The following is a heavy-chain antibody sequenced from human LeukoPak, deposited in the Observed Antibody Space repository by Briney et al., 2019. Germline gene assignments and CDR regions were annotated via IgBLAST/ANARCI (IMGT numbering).Heavy chain of an antibody. CDR2: ISYDGSNK. Sequence: GGSLRVSCAASGFTFSSYAMHWVRQAPGKGLEWVAVISYDGSNKYYADSVKGRFTISRDNSKTTLYLQMNSLRAEDTAVYYCARGAYCSSTSCYDRIDYWGQGTLVTVSS. J-gene: IGHJ4*02. CDR3: ARGAYCSSTSCYDRIDY. V-gene: IGHV3-30*04. D-gene: IGHD2-2*01. CDR1: GFTFSSYA.